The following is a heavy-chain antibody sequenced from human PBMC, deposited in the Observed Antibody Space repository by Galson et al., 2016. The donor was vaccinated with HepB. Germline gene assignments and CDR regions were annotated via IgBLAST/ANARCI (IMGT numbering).Heavy chain of an antibody. D-gene: IGHD3-10*01. V-gene: IGHV3-30*03. CDR1: GFTFSSYA. Sequence: SLRLSCAASGFTFSSYAMHWVRQAPGKGLEWVAVISYDGSHKYYAASVKGRFTISRDNSKNTLSLQMTSLRAEDTAVYYCTGGYFWFGEGLSDYWGQGTLVTVSS. CDR3: TGGYFWFGEGLSDY. CDR2: ISYDGSHK. J-gene: IGHJ4*02.